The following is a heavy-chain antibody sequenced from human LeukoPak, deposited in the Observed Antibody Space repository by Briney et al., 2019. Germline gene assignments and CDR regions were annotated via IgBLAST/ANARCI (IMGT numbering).Heavy chain of an antibody. V-gene: IGHV3-23*01. J-gene: IGHJ4*02. CDR1: GFTFNSYA. Sequence: GGSLRLSCVASGFTFNSYAMSWVRQAPGKGLEWVSSIRDSGDIAHYADSVRGRFTISRDNSKNTLYLQMSSLRPEDTAVYFCAKQTTGYYGSGVGFWGQGALVTVSS. D-gene: IGHD3-10*01. CDR3: AKQTTGYYGSGVGF. CDR2: IRDSGDIA.